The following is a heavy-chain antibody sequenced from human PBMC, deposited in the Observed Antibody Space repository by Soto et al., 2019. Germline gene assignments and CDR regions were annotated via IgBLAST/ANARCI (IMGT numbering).Heavy chain of an antibody. CDR2: IYYSGST. D-gene: IGHD6-25*01. CDR1: GGSISSYY. J-gene: IGHJ5*02. Sequence: PSETLSLTCTVSGGSISSYYWSWIRQPPGKGLEWIGYIYYSGSTNYNPSLKSRVTISVDTSKNQFSLTLSSVTAADTAVYYCARGADGSAFPLCDHWGQGIQVTVSS. V-gene: IGHV4-59*01. CDR3: ARGADGSAFPLCDH.